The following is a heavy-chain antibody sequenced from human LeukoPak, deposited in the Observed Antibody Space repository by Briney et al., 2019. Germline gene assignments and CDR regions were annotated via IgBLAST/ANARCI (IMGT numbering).Heavy chain of an antibody. Sequence: PGGSLRLSCAASGFTFSSYEMNWVRQAPGRGLEWLSYISGGDSTIYYADSVKGRFTISRDNAKNSLYLQMNSLRAEDTAVYYCARDRYYGSGIFDIWGQGTMVSVSS. J-gene: IGHJ3*02. V-gene: IGHV3-48*03. CDR1: GFTFSSYE. CDR2: ISGGDSTI. CDR3: ARDRYYGSGIFDI. D-gene: IGHD3-10*01.